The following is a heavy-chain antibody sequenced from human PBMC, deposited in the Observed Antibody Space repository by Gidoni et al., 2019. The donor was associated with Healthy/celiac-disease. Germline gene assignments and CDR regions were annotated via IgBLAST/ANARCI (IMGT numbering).Heavy chain of an antibody. V-gene: IGHV3-30-3*01. Sequence: QVQLVESGGGVVQPGRSLRLSCAASGFTFSSYAMHWVSKAPGKGLEWVAVISNDGGNKYYADSVKGRFTISRDNSKNTLYLQMNSLRAEDTAVYYCARDPRPQPHEGDWFDPWGQGTLVTVSS. J-gene: IGHJ5*02. CDR2: ISNDGGNK. CDR3: ARDPRPQPHEGDWFDP. CDR1: GFTFSSYA. D-gene: IGHD2-2*01.